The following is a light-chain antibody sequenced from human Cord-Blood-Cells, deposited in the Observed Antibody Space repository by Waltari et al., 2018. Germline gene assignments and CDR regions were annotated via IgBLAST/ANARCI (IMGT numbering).Light chain of an antibody. CDR3: SSYTSSSTLGV. V-gene: IGLV2-14*01. CDR2: DVS. CDR1: SSDVGGYNY. J-gene: IGLJ3*02. Sequence: QSALTQPASVSGSPGQSITISCTGTSSDVGGYNYVSWYQQHPGNAPKLMIYDVSKRPYEVSNGFTGSRSGKTASLTISGLQAEDEDDYYCSSYTSSSTLGVFGSGTKLTVL.